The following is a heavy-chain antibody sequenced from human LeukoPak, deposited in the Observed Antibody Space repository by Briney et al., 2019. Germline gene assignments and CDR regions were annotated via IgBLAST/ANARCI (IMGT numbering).Heavy chain of an antibody. J-gene: IGHJ4*02. CDR3: ARDPSYSSGWYDY. CDR1: GGSINSYY. D-gene: IGHD6-19*01. Sequence: SSETLSLTCTVSGGSINSYYWSWIRQPAGKLLEWIGRIYSSGSTDYNPSLMSRVTMSVDTSKNQFSLKLSSVTAADTAVYYCARDPSYSSGWYDYWGQGTLVTVSS. V-gene: IGHV4-4*07. CDR2: IYSSGST.